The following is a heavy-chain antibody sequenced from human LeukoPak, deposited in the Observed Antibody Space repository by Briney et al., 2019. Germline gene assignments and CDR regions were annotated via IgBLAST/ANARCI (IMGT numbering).Heavy chain of an antibody. J-gene: IGHJ4*02. CDR2: ISHDGSSM. V-gene: IGHV3-30*18. CDR3: AKDRGKWYESRDC. CDR1: GFTFSTYG. D-gene: IGHD2-15*01. Sequence: GRSLRLSCAVSGFTFSTYGMHWVRQAPGKGLEWLTVISHDGSSMYYADSVKGRFTISRDNSKNTLYLQMNSLRPEDTAVFHCAKDRGKWYESRDCWGQGTLVTVSS.